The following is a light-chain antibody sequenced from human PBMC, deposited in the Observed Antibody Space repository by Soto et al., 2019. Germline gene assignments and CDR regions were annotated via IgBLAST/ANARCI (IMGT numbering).Light chain of an antibody. CDR1: SSNIGSNA. CDR3: AAWDDSLNGVV. Sequence: QSVLTQPPSASGTPGRRVTISCSGSSSNIGSNAVNWYQHLPGTAPKLLIYSNNQRPSGVPDRFSGSKSGTSASLAISGLQSEDEADYYCAAWDDSLNGVVFGGGTKVTVL. V-gene: IGLV1-44*01. CDR2: SNN. J-gene: IGLJ2*01.